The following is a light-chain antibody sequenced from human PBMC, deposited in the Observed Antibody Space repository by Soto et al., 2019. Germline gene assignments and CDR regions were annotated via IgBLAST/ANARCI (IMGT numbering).Light chain of an antibody. J-gene: IGLJ1*01. V-gene: IGLV1-44*01. Sequence: QSVLTQPPSASGTPGQTVTISCSGGSSNIGSNIVNWYQQLPGTAPKLLIYNNNERPSGVPDRFSGSKSGTSAYLAISGLQSEDEADYYCAAWDDSLNGHYVFGTGTKVTVL. CDR1: SSNIGSNI. CDR3: AAWDDSLNGHYV. CDR2: NNN.